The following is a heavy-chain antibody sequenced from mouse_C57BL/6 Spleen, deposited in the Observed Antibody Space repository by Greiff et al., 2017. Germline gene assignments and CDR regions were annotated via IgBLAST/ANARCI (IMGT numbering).Heavy chain of an antibody. V-gene: IGHV5-12*01. CDR3: ARHRTGTGAMDY. D-gene: IGHD4-1*01. CDR2: ISNGGGST. CDR1: GFTFSDYY. J-gene: IGHJ4*01. Sequence: EVQLVESGGGLVQPGGSLKLSCAASGFTFSDYYMYWVRQTPEKRLEWVAYISNGGGSTYYPDTVKGRFTISRDNAKNTLYLQMSRLKSEDTAMYYCARHRTGTGAMDYWGQGTSVTVSS.